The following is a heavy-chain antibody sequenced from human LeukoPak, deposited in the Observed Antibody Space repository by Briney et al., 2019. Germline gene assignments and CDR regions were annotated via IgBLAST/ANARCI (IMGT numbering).Heavy chain of an antibody. V-gene: IGHV1-3*04. Sequence: ASVKVSCKASGYIFNTYDICWVRQAPGHRPEWMGWIITGNGNTKYSQKFQGRVTITRDTSASTVHMELSSLRSEDTGIYYCTRDAITGTGIAFDIWGQGTMVTVSS. CDR3: TRDAITGTGIAFDI. D-gene: IGHD1-7*01. J-gene: IGHJ3*02. CDR1: GYIFNTYD. CDR2: IITGNGNT.